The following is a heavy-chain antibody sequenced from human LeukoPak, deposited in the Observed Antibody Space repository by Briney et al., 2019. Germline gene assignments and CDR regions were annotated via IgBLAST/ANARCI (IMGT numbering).Heavy chain of an antibody. V-gene: IGHV3-74*01. D-gene: IGHD4-11*01. J-gene: IGHJ3*01. Sequence: PGGSLRLSCAASGFTFSGYWMNWVRPAPGKGLVWVSHINSDGSVTNYAGSVKGRFTISRDNAKSTRYLQMNRLRAEDTAVYYCARRWQSNQGDAYDFWGQGTRVTASS. CDR3: ARRWQSNQGDAYDF. CDR1: GFTFSGYW. CDR2: INSDGSVT.